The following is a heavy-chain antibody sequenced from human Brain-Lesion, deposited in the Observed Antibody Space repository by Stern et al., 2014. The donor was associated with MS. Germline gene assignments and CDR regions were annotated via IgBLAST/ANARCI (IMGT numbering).Heavy chain of an antibody. CDR3: AAIGPLMEGAAFDI. D-gene: IGHD3-16*01. V-gene: IGHV4-31*03. Sequence: QLQLQESGPGLVKPSPTLSLSCTVSGAPVNSGGYYWTWIRQVPGQGLEWIGYLHHRGATFYNPPLKSRVTISVDTSENQVSLMLSSVTAADTAVYYCAAIGPLMEGAAFDIWGQGTLVTVSS. J-gene: IGHJ3*02. CDR1: GAPVNSGGYY. CDR2: LHHRGAT.